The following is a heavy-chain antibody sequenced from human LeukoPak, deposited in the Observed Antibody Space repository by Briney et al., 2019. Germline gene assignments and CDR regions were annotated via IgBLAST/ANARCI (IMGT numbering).Heavy chain of an antibody. J-gene: IGHJ1*01. D-gene: IGHD6-13*01. V-gene: IGHV6-1*01. Sequence: TLSLTCAISGDSVSSNSAAWNWIRQSPSRVLEWLVRTYYRSKWYNDYAVSVKSRITINPDTSKNQFSLQLNSVTPEDTAVYYCAREPLAAAGTRYFQHWGQGTLVTVSS. CDR2: TYYRSKWYN. CDR1: GDSVSSNSAA. CDR3: AREPLAAAGTRYFQH.